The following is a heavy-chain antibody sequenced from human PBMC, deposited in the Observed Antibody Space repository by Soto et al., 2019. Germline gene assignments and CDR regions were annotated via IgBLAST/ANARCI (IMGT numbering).Heavy chain of an antibody. CDR1: GGTFSSYA. CDR3: ARVPPSHWGDGNGFDP. Sequence: QVQLVQSGAEVKKPGSSVKVSCKASGGTFSSYAISWVRQAPGQGLEWMGGIIPIFGTANYAQKFQGRVTITADESTSTAYMELSSRRAEDTAVYDCARVPPSHWGDGNGFDPWGQGTLVTVSS. V-gene: IGHV1-69*01. CDR2: IIPIFGTA. D-gene: IGHD7-27*01. J-gene: IGHJ5*02.